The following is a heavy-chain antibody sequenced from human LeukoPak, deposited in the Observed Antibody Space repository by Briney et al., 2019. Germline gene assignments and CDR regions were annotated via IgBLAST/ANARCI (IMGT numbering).Heavy chain of an antibody. CDR1: GGSTSSSNYY. V-gene: IGHV4-39*01. CDR2: IHYSGNT. D-gene: IGHD3-3*01. J-gene: IGHJ4*02. CDR3: ARLGAGPTYYDFWSGYSSFYFDY. Sequence: SETLSLTCTVSGGSTSSSNYYWGWIRQPPGKGLEWIVGIHYSGNTYYNPSLKSRVTISIDTSKNQFSLKLSSVTAADTAVYYCARLGAGPTYYDFWSGYSSFYFDYWGQGTLVTVSS.